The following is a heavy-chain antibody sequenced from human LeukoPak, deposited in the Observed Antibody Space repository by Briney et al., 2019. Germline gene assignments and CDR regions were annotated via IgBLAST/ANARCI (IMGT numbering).Heavy chain of an antibody. CDR3: ARSPESGGNVFDI. CDR1: GFTLSTYW. V-gene: IGHV3-72*01. Sequence: PGGSLRLSCAASGFTLSTYWMSWVRQAPGKGLEWVGRMRNKANSYTTENAASVKGRLTLSRDDSKRLVFLQLNSLKIEDTAVYYCARSPESGGNVFDIWGQGTMVTVSS. D-gene: IGHD3-16*01. J-gene: IGHJ3*02. CDR2: MRNKANSYTT.